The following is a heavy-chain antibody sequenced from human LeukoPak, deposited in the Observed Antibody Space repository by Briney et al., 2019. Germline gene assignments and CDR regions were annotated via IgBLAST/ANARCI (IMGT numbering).Heavy chain of an antibody. CDR1: GFTFSSYG. CDR2: ISYDGSNK. V-gene: IGHV3-30*03. CDR3: ATDGRDGYKGPFSGYLDH. J-gene: IGHJ1*01. D-gene: IGHD5-24*01. Sequence: GGSLRLSCAPSGFTFSSYGMHWVRQAPGKGLEWVAVISYDGSNKYYGDSVKGPFTISRDSSKNTLYLQMNSLRAEDTAVYYCATDGRDGYKGPFSGYLDHWGQGTLVSVSS.